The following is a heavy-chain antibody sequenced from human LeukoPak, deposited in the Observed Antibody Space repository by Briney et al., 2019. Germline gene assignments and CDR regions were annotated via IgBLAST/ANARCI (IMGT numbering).Heavy chain of an antibody. D-gene: IGHD3-22*01. J-gene: IGHJ3*02. CDR2: IDPSDSYT. CDR1: GYSFTSYW. V-gene: IGHV5-10-1*01. CDR3: ASPMGSGYYLDTFDI. Sequence: GESLRISCKGSGYSFTSYWMSWVRQTPGKGLEWMGRIDPSDSYTNYSPSFQGHVTISADKSITTAYLQWSSLKASDTAMYYCASPMGSGYYLDTFDIWGQGTMVTVSS.